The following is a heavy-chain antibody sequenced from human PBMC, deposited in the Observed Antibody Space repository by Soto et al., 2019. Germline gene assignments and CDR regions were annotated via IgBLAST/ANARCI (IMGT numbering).Heavy chain of an antibody. CDR1: GGSISSYY. CDR3: ARDSGYCSGGSCYFDY. D-gene: IGHD2-15*01. CDR2: IYYSGST. J-gene: IGHJ4*02. Sequence: SETLSLTCTVSGGSISSYYWSWIRQPPGKGLEWIGYIYYSGSTNYNPSLKSRVTISVDTSKNQFSLKLSSVTAVDTAVYYCARDSGYCSGGSCYFDYWGQGTLVTVS. V-gene: IGHV4-59*01.